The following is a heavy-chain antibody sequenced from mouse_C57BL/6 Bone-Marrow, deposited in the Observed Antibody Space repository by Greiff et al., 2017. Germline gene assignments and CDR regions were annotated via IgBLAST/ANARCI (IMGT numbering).Heavy chain of an antibody. J-gene: IGHJ2*01. CDR1: GYSITSGYD. D-gene: IGHD2-5*01. Sequence: EVQRVESGPGMVKPSQSLSLTCTVTGYSITSGYDWHWIRHFPGNKLEWMGYISYSGSTNYNPSLKSRISITHDTSKNHFFLKLNSVTTEDTTTYYCARGYSNVFDYWGQGTTLTVSS. CDR2: ISYSGST. V-gene: IGHV3-1*01. CDR3: ARGYSNVFDY.